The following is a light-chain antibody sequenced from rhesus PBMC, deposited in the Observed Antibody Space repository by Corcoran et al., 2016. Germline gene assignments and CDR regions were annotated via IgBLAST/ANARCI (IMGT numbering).Light chain of an antibody. J-gene: IGLJ1*01. CDR1: GSDIGGYNF. Sequence: QAALTQPRSVSGSPGQSVTISCTGAGSDIGGYNFVSCYQQHPGTAPKLMISEVNKRPSGVSARCPGSKSDNPASLTISGLQAEYEADYYCSSYADTYTFIVVAGTRLTVL. V-gene: IGLV2-32*01. CDR3: SSYADTYTFI. CDR2: EVN.